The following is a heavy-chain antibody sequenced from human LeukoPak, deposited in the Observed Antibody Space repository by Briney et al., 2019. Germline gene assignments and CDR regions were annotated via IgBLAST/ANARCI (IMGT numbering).Heavy chain of an antibody. J-gene: IGHJ4*02. CDR3: ASRYCSSTSCYG. CDR2: IIPIFGTA. V-gene: IGHV1-69*13. CDR1: GGTFSSYA. Sequence: SVKVSCKASGGTFSSYAISWVRQAPGQGLEWMGGIIPIFGTANYAQKFQGRVTITADESTSTAYMELSSLRSEDTAVYYCASRYCSSTSCYGWGQGTLVTVSS. D-gene: IGHD2-2*01.